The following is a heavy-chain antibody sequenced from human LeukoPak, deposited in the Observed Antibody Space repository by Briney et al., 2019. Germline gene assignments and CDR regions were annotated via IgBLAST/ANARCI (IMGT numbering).Heavy chain of an antibody. V-gene: IGHV3-30*04. CDR2: ISYDGSNK. J-gene: IGHJ3*02. Sequence: PGGSLRLSCAASGFTFSSYAMHGVRQAPGKGLEGVAVISYDGSNKYYADSVKGRFTISRDNSKNTLYLQMNSLRAEDTAVYYCASRDYYDSSGYPGAFDIWGQGTMVTVSS. CDR1: GFTFSSYA. CDR3: ASRDYYDSSGYPGAFDI. D-gene: IGHD3-22*01.